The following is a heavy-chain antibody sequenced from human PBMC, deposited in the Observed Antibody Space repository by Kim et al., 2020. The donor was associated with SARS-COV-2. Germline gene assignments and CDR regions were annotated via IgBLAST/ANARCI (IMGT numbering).Heavy chain of an antibody. CDR2: IGGGSTPL. D-gene: IGHD3-22*01. CDR1: GFTFSNYA. V-gene: IGHV3-23*01. CDR3: AKESYYDGTAGSLDP. Sequence: GGSLRLSCAASGFTFSNYAMSWVRQAPGKALEWVSTIGGGSTPLYYADSVKGRFAISRDNSKNTLYLQMSSLRADDTAVYYCAKESYYDGTAGSLDPW. J-gene: IGHJ5*02.